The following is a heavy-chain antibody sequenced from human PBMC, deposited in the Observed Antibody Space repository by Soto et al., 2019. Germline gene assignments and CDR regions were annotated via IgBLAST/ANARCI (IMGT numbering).Heavy chain of an antibody. Sequence: EVQLVESGGGLVQPGGSLRLSCAASGFTFSTYWMSWVRQAPGKGLEGVANIKQDGSEKYYVDSVKGRFTISRDNAKNSLYLQMNSLRAEDTAVYYCARGLGVRGRWFDPWGQGTLVTVSS. V-gene: IGHV3-7*04. CDR1: GFTFSTYW. J-gene: IGHJ5*02. CDR2: IKQDGSEK. CDR3: ARGLGVRGRWFDP. D-gene: IGHD3-10*01.